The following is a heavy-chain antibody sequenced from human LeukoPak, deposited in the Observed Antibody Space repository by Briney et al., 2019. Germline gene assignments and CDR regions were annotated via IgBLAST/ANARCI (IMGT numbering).Heavy chain of an antibody. V-gene: IGHV3-48*04. CDR3: ASGRNEGGLAY. CDR2: ITSSSSSI. CDR1: GFTFSAYS. D-gene: IGHD3-16*01. Sequence: GGSLRLSCAASGFTFSAYSMNWVRQAPGAGLEWISYITSSSSSIDYADSVRGRFTVSRDNAKNSLHLQMNSLRAEDTAVYYCASGRNEGGLAYWGQGALVTVSS. J-gene: IGHJ4*02.